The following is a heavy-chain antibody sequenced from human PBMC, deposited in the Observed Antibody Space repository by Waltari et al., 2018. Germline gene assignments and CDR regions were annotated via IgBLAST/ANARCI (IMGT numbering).Heavy chain of an antibody. J-gene: IGHJ3*02. Sequence: QITLKETGPTLVQPTQTLALTCPFSGFSLTTSGVAVGWIRPPPGKALEWLVHIYWDNDKRYNPSLKSRITIIKDTSKNQVILIMTNTDPVDTGTYFCAHRLIGSNTWDYGAFDIWGQGTVVTVSS. D-gene: IGHD3-10*01. CDR2: IYWDNDK. CDR1: GFSLTTSGVA. V-gene: IGHV2-5*02. CDR3: AHRLIGSNTWDYGAFDI.